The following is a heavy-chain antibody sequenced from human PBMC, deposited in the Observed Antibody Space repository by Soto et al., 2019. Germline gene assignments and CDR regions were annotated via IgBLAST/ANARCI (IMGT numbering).Heavy chain of an antibody. V-gene: IGHV3-21*01. CDR1: GFTFSSYS. J-gene: IGHJ4*02. CDR3: ARPRGSSCHQTYYFDY. D-gene: IGHD2-2*01. CDR2: ISSSSSYI. Sequence: EVQLVESGGGLVKPGGSLRLSCAASGFTFSSYSMNWVRQAPGKGLEWVSSISSSSSYIYYADSVKGRFTISRDNAKNSLYLQMNSQRAEDTAVYYFARPRGSSCHQTYYFDYLGQGTLVTVSS.